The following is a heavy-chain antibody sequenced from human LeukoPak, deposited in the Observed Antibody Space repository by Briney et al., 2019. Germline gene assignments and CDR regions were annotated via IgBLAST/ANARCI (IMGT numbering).Heavy chain of an antibody. CDR1: GFIFSAYE. J-gene: IGHJ4*01. CDR3: ARETSHCGGDCYDY. D-gene: IGHD2-21*02. V-gene: IGHV3-48*03. CDR2: ISNSGSSV. Sequence: GGSLRLSCEASGFIFSAYEFNWVRQAPGKGLEWVSYISNSGSSVYYAGSVKGRFTISRDDAKNSVYLQMNSLRAEDTALYYCARETSHCGGDCYDYWGHGALVTVSS.